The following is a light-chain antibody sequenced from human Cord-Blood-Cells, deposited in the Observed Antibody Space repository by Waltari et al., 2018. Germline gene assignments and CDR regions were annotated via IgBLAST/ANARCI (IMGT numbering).Light chain of an antibody. V-gene: IGLV1-44*01. CDR1: SCNIGSTT. Sequence: QSVLTQPPSASGTPGPRVTIACSGSSCNIGSTTVNWYQQLPGTAPKHLIYINNQQPSGVPDRCSGSKSGTSASLAISGLQSEDEADYYCAAWDDSLNGPVFGGGTKLTVL. CDR3: AAWDDSLNGPV. CDR2: INN. J-gene: IGLJ3*02.